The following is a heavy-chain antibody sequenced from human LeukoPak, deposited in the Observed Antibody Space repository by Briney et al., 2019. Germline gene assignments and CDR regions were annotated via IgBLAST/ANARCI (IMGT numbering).Heavy chain of an antibody. CDR2: ISYDGSNK. CDR3: ARDTLAVAGDFDY. Sequence: PGGSLRLSCAASGFTFSSYAMHWVRQAPGKGLEWVAVISYDGSNKYYADSVKGRFTISRDNSKNTLYLQMNSLRAEDTAVYYCARDTLAVAGDFDYWGQGTPVTVSP. V-gene: IGHV3-30-3*01. D-gene: IGHD6-19*01. CDR1: GFTFSSYA. J-gene: IGHJ4*02.